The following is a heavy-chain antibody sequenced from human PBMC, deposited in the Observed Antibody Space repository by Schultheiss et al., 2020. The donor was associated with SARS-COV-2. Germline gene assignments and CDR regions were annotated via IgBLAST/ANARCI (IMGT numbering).Heavy chain of an antibody. CDR3: GRGYCSGGSCPIDY. CDR2: ISSSSTTI. V-gene: IGHV3-48*02. D-gene: IGHD2-15*01. Sequence: GGSLRLSCAASGFTFSSYEMNWVRQAPGKGLEWVSYISSSSTTIYYADSVKGRFTVSRDNAKNSLYLQMNSLRDEDTAVYYCGRGYCSGGSCPIDYWGQGTLVTVSS. CDR1: GFTFSSYE. J-gene: IGHJ4*02.